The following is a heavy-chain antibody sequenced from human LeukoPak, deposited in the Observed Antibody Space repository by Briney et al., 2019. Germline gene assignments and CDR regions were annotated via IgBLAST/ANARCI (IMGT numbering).Heavy chain of an antibody. J-gene: IGHJ5*02. V-gene: IGHV3-21*01. Sequence: PGGSLRLSRAASGFTFSSYSMNWVRQAPGKGLEWVSSISSSSSYIYYADSVKGRFTISRDNAKNSLYLQMNSLRAEDTAVYYCARAASYYDFWSGQEESNWFDPWGQGTLVTVSS. D-gene: IGHD3-3*01. CDR3: ARAASYYDFWSGQEESNWFDP. CDR1: GFTFSSYS. CDR2: ISSSSSYI.